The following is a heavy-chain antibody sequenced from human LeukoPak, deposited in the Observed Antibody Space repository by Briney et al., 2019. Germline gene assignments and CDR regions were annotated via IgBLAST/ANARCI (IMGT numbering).Heavy chain of an antibody. J-gene: IGHJ4*02. CDR2: ISGSGGTT. Sequence: GGSLRLSCAASGFTVSSYAMSWVRQAPGKGLECVSAISGSGGTTYYADSVKGRFTISRDNSKNTLYLQVNSLRVEDTAVYYCAKARVTGTTTLAYWGQGTLVTVSS. CDR1: GFTVSSYA. V-gene: IGHV3-23*01. D-gene: IGHD1-7*01. CDR3: AKARVTGTTTLAY.